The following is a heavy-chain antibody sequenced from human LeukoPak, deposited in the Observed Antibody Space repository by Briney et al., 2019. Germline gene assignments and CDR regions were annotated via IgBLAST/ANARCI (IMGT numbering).Heavy chain of an antibody. V-gene: IGHV3-7*01. CDR3: AREGYDYDPPGC. CDR1: GFTFSNYW. J-gene: IGHJ4*02. CDR2: IKQDGSEK. D-gene: IGHD3-16*01. Sequence: GGSLRLSCAASGFTFSNYWMSWVRQAPGKGLEWVANIKQDGSEKYYVDSVKGRFTISRDNAKNSLYLQMNSLRAEDTAVYYCAREGYDYDPPGCWGQGTLVTVSS.